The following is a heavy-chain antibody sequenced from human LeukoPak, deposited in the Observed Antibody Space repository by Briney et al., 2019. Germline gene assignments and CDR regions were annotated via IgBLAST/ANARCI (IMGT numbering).Heavy chain of an antibody. V-gene: IGHV5-51*01. CDR1: GYSLNSYW. Sequence: GESLKISRKSSGYSLNSYWIARVRQMPGKGPELMRIIYPYDSDTIYSPSFQGQVTISADKSVRTTYLQCSSLKASGTAMYYRSIPNITSYYDRRGYDAFDVWGQGRMVTVSS. J-gene: IGHJ3*01. CDR2: IYPYDSDT. D-gene: IGHD3-22*01. CDR3: SIPNITSYYDRRGYDAFDV.